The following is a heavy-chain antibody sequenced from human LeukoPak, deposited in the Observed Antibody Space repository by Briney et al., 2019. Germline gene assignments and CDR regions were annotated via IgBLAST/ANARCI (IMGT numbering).Heavy chain of an antibody. Sequence: SETLSLTCAVYGGSFSGYYWSWVRQPPGKGLEWIGEIKHSGSTNYNPSLKSRITISVDTSKNQFSLKLSSVTAADTAVYYCARGPTYRGRHFDYWGQGTLVTVSS. D-gene: IGHD1-1*01. J-gene: IGHJ4*02. CDR1: GGSFSGYY. V-gene: IGHV4-34*01. CDR2: IKHSGST. CDR3: ARGPTYRGRHFDY.